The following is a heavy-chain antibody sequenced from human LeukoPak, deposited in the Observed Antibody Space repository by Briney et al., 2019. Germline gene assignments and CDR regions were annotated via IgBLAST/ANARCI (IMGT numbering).Heavy chain of an antibody. V-gene: IGHV3-66*01. D-gene: IGHD3-9*01. J-gene: IGHJ4*02. Sequence: GGSLRLSCAASGFTFSSYWMSWVRQAPGKGLEWVSVIYSGGSTYYADSVKGRFTISRDNSKNTLYLQMNSLRAEDTAVYHCASGRRYFDWLLSGWGQGTLVTVSS. CDR2: IYSGGST. CDR3: ASGRRYFDWLLSG. CDR1: GFTFSSYW.